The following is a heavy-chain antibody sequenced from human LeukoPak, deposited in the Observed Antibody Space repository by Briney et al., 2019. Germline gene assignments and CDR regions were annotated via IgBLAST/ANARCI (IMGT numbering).Heavy chain of an antibody. V-gene: IGHV4-39*07. Sequence: PSETLSLTCTVSGGSINSSSYYWDWIRQPPGRVLEWIGSIYYSGNTYYNPSLKSRVTISLDTSKNQFSLKLSSVTAADTAVYNCARAPIYSSSWFDPWGQGTLVTVSS. J-gene: IGHJ5*02. CDR1: GGSINSSSYY. D-gene: IGHD6-13*01. CDR3: ARAPIYSSSWFDP. CDR2: IYYSGNT.